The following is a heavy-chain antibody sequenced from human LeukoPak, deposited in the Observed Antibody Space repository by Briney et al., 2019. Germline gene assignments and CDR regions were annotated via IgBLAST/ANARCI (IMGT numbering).Heavy chain of an antibody. V-gene: IGHV1-69*05. D-gene: IGHD2-2*02. CDR2: IIPIFGTA. CDR1: GGTFSSYA. J-gene: IGHJ4*02. CDR3: ASGCSSTSCYTDFFRF. Sequence: SVKVSCKASGGTFSSYAISWVRQAPGQWLEWMGGIIPIFGTANYAQKFQGRVTITTDESTSTAYMELSSLRSEDTAVYYCASGCSSTSCYTDFFRFWGQGTLVTVSS.